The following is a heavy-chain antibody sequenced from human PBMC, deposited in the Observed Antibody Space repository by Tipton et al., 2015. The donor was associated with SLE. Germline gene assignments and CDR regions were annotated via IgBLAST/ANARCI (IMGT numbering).Heavy chain of an antibody. V-gene: IGHV3-74*01. Sequence: SLRLSCASSAFTFSSYWMHWVRQAPGKGLVWVSRINEDGSITSYEDSVKGRFTISRDNAKNTLYLQMNSLRAEDAALYYCARGIDPTSSRISDYWGQGTLVSFSS. J-gene: IGHJ4*02. CDR1: AFTFSSYW. CDR3: ARGIDPTSSRISDY. D-gene: IGHD2-2*01. CDR2: INEDGSIT.